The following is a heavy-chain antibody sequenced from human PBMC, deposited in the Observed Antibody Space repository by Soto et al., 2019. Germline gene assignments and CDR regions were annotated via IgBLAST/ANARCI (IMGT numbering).Heavy chain of an antibody. CDR1: GYTFTSYY. V-gene: IGHV1-46*01. J-gene: IGHJ4*02. D-gene: IGHD3-22*01. CDR2: INPSGGST. Sequence: ASVKVSCKASGYTFTSYYMHWARQAPGQGLEWMGIINPSGGSTSYAQKFQGRVTMTRDTSTSTVYMELSSLRSEDTAVYYCARDSALIYYDSSGYYEFEYWGQGTLVTVSS. CDR3: ARDSALIYYDSSGYYEFEY.